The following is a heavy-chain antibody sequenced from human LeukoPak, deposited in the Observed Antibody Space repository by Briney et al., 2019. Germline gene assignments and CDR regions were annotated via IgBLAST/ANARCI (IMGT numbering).Heavy chain of an antibody. CDR3: ARTTYYYGSGSYGFDP. J-gene: IGHJ5*02. Sequence: SETLSLTCTVSGGSISSYYWSWIRQPPGKGLEWIGYIYTSGSTNYNPSLKSRVTISVDTSKNQFSLKLSSVTAADTAVYYCARTTYYYGSGSYGFDPWGQGTLVTVSS. CDR1: GGSISSYY. CDR2: IYTSGST. D-gene: IGHD3-10*01. V-gene: IGHV4-4*09.